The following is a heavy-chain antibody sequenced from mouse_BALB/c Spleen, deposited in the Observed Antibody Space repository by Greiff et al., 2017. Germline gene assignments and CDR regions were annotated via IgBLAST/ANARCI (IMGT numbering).Heavy chain of an antibody. J-gene: IGHJ4*01. D-gene: IGHD3-1*01. V-gene: IGHV1-14*01. Sequence: EVKLVESGPELVKPGASVKMSCKASGYTFTSYVMHWVKQKPGQGLEWIGYINPYNDGTKYNEKFKGKATLTSDKSSSTAYMELSSLTSEDSAVYYCARGGQLGLPMDYWGQGTSVTVSS. CDR2: INPYNDGT. CDR1: GYTFTSYV. CDR3: ARGGQLGLPMDY.